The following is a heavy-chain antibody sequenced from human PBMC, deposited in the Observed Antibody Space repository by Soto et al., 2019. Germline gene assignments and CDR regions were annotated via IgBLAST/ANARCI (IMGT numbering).Heavy chain of an antibody. CDR1: GFTFGDYA. CDR3: TRYRSGATYLGYYYGMDV. CDR2: IRSKAYGGTT. J-gene: IGHJ6*02. Sequence: SLRLSCTASGFTFGDYAMSWFRQAPGKGLEWVGFIRSKAYGGTTEYAASVKGRFTISRDDSKSIAYLQMNSLKTEDTAVYYCTRYRSGATYLGYYYGMDVWGQGTTVTVSS. D-gene: IGHD1-26*01. V-gene: IGHV3-49*03.